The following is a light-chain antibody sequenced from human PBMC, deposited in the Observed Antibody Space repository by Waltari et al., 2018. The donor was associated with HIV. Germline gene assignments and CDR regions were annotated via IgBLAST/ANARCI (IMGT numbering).Light chain of an antibody. J-gene: IGLJ2*01. CDR3: CSYAGSYTYVV. Sequence: QSALTQPRSVSGSPGQSVTISCTGTSSDVGGNNYFSWYQQHPGQAPQLMIYDDSSRPSGVPKRCSGTKSGNTASLTISGLQAEDEAEYYCCSYAGSYTYVVFGGGTKLTVL. CDR1: SSDVGGNNY. V-gene: IGLV2-11*01. CDR2: DDS.